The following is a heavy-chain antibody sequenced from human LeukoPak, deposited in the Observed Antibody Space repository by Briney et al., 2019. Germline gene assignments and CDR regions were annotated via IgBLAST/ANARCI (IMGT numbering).Heavy chain of an antibody. Sequence: SQTLSLTCAISGDSVSSNSASWNWSTQSPSRVLEWLGRTYYSSKWYNDYAVSVKSRITINPDTSKNQFSLQLNSVPPEDTALYYCARGAVAVRNAFDIWGQGTMVTVSS. J-gene: IGHJ3*02. D-gene: IGHD6-19*01. V-gene: IGHV6-1*01. CDR2: TYYSSKWYN. CDR1: GDSVSSNSAS. CDR3: ARGAVAVRNAFDI.